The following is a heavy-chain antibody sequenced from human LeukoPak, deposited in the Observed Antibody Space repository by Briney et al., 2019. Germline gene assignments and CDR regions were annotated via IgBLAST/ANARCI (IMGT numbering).Heavy chain of an antibody. CDR2: IDTAGDT. CDR3: ARTTVTSGPYWYFDL. J-gene: IGHJ2*01. D-gene: IGHD4-17*01. V-gene: IGHV3-13*01. Sequence: TGGSLRLSCAASGFTFSNYDMHWVRQATGKGLEWVSAIDTAGDTYYPGSVKGRFTISRENAKNSLYLQMNSLRAGDTAVYYCARTTVTSGPYWYFDLWGRGTLVTVSS. CDR1: GFTFSNYD.